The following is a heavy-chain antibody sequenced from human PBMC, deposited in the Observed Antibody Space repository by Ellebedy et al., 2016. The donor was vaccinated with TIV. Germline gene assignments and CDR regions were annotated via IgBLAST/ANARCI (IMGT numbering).Heavy chain of an antibody. Sequence: MPSETLSLTCSVSAGSVSSTRYYWAWIRQPPGKGLEYLGSVYYSGRPYYNPSFKSRVPLSADTSKNQFSLNLRTVTAAETAVYYCARTDPWQPIDNWGQGILVSVSS. V-gene: IGHV4-39*01. CDR2: VYYSGRP. CDR3: ARTDPWQPIDN. J-gene: IGHJ4*02. D-gene: IGHD2-21*02. CDR1: AGSVSSTRYY.